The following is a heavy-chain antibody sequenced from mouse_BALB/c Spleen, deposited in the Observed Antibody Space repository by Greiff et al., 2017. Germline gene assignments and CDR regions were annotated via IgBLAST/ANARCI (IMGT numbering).Heavy chain of an antibody. CDR2: INPSTGYT. V-gene: IGHV1-7*01. CDR1: GYTFTSYW. D-gene: IGHD1-1*01. CDR3: ARVYGSSYGYYFDY. Sequence: VQLQESGAELAKPGASVKMSCKASGYTFTSYWMHWVKQRPGQGLEWIGYINPSTGYTEYNQNFKDKASLTVDKSSSTAYMELHSLTSEDSAVYYCARVYGSSYGYYFDYWGQGTTLTVSS. J-gene: IGHJ2*01.